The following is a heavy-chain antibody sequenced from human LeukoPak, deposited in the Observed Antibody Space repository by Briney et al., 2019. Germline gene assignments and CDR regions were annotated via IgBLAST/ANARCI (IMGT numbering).Heavy chain of an antibody. V-gene: IGHV4-59*08. D-gene: IGHD2-15*01. CDR2: IHYSGST. Sequence: PSETLSLTCTVSGGSISTYYWSWIRQPPGKGLEWIGYIHYSGSTNYNPSLKSRVTISVDTSKNQFSLRLSSVTAADTAVYFCARRGYSDGFDIWGQGTTVTVSS. CDR3: ARRGYSDGFDI. CDR1: GGSISTYY. J-gene: IGHJ3*02.